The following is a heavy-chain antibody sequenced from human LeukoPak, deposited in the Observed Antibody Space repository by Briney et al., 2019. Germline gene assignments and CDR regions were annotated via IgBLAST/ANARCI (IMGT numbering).Heavy chain of an antibody. V-gene: IGHV1-8*02. CDR2: MNPNSGNT. D-gene: IGHD1-26*01. Sequence: ASVKVSCKASGYTFTSYGISRVRQATGQGLEWMGWMNPNSGNTGYAQKFQGRVTMTRNTSISTAYMELSSLRSEDTAVYYCARVPSRGELADWGQGTLVTVSS. CDR1: GYTFTSYG. J-gene: IGHJ4*02. CDR3: ARVPSRGELAD.